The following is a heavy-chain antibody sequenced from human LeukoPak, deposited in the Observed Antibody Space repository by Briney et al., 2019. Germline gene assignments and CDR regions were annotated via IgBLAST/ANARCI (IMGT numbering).Heavy chain of an antibody. D-gene: IGHD1-26*01. J-gene: IGHJ4*02. CDR3: TIDEWELPGY. CDR1: GYTFTDYY. V-gene: IGHV1-2*02. Sequence: GASVRVSCKTSGYTFTDYYIHWVRQAPGQGLERMGWINPKSGATDFAQKFQGRITLTRDTSITTAHMEMNSLTSDDTAVYFCTIDEWELPGYWGQGTRVTVAT. CDR2: INPKSGAT.